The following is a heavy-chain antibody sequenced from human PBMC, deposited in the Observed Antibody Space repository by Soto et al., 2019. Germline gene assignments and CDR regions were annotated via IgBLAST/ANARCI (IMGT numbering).Heavy chain of an antibody. J-gene: IGHJ6*02. CDR1: GYTFTSYY. V-gene: IGHV1-46*01. D-gene: IGHD1-26*01. CDR2: INPSGGST. CDR3: ARTFGGSYPGDYYYYGMDV. Sequence: ASVKVSCKASGYTFTSYYMHWVRQAPGQGLEWMGIINPSGGSTSYAQKFQGRVTMTRDTSTSTVYMELSSLRSEDTAVYYCARTFGGSYPGDYYYYGMDVWGQGTTVTVSS.